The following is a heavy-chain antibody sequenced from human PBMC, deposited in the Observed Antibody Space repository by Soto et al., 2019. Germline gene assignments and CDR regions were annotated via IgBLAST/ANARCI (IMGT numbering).Heavy chain of an antibody. CDR2: IYTSGST. J-gene: IGHJ4*02. Sequence: SETLSLTCTVSGGSISSYYWSWIRQPAGKGLEWIGRIYTSGSTNYNPSLKSRVTMSVDTSKNQFSLKLSSVTAADTAVYYCARDQAYYDSSGYYYFDYWGQGTLVTVS. CDR3: ARDQAYYDSSGYYYFDY. D-gene: IGHD3-22*01. CDR1: GGSISSYY. V-gene: IGHV4-4*07.